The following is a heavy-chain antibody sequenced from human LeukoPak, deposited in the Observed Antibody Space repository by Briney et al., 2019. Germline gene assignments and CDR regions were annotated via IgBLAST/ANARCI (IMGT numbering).Heavy chain of an antibody. J-gene: IGHJ3*02. CDR1: GASISSGNW. CDR2: IYHGGNT. CDR3: ARLGWQWLVYAFDI. V-gene: IGHV4-4*02. D-gene: IGHD6-19*01. Sequence: PSETLSLTCAVSGASISSGNWWSWVRQPPGKGLDWIGDIYHGGNTNYNPSLKSRVTISVDKSKNQFSLKLSSVTAADTAVYYCARLGWQWLVYAFDIWGQGTMVTVSS.